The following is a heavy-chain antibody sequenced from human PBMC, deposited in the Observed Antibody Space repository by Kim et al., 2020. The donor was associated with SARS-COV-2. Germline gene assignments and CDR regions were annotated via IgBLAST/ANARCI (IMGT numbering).Heavy chain of an antibody. V-gene: IGHV3-30*18. J-gene: IGHJ6*02. CDR1: GFTFSSYG. D-gene: IGHD2-2*01. CDR2: ISYDGSNK. CDR3: AKRPQPHYYYYYGMDV. Sequence: GGSLRLSCAASGFTFSSYGMHWVRQAPGKGLEWVAVISYDGSNKYYADSVKGRFTISRDNSKNTLYLQMNSLRAEDTAVYYCAKRPQPHYYYYYGMDVWGQGTTVTVSS.